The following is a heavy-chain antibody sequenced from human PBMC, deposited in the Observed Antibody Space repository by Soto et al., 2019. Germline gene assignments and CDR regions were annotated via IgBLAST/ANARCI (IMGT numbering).Heavy chain of an antibody. V-gene: IGHV1-2*04. CDR3: ARDHGGYCSSTSCQLDYYYYYGMDV. CDR1: GYTFTGYY. CDR2: INPNSGGT. J-gene: IGHJ6*02. D-gene: IGHD2-2*01. Sequence: EASVKVSCKASGYTFTGYYMHWVRQAPGQGLEWMGWINPNSGGTNYAQKFQGWVTMTRDTSISTAYMELSRLRSDDTAVYYCARDHGGYCSSTSCQLDYYYYYGMDVWGQGTTVTAP.